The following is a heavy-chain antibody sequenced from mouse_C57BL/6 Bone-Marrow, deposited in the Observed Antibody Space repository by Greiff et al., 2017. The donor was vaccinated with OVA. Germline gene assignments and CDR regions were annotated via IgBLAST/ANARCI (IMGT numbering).Heavy chain of an antibody. V-gene: IGHV1-64*01. CDR2: IHPNSGST. CDR1: GYTFTSYW. J-gene: IGHJ3*01. Sequence: VQLVESGAELVKPGASVKLSCKASGYTFTSYWMHWVKQRPGQGLEWIGMIHPNSGSTNYNEKFKSKATLTVDKSSSTAYMQLSSLTSEDSAVYYCAREGGGYSWFAYWGQGTLVTVSA. CDR3: AREGGGYSWFAY. D-gene: IGHD2-3*01.